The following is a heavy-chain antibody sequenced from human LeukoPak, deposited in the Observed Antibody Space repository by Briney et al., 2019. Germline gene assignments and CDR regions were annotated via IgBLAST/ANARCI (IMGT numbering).Heavy chain of an antibody. CDR3: ARDIGVVKAGRYYYYMDV. CDR2: IYYSGST. Sequence: SETLSLTCTVSGGSISSYYWSWIRQPPGKGLEWIGYIYYSGSTNYNPSLKSRVTISVDTSKNQFSLKLSSVTAADTAVYYCARDIGVVKAGRYYYYMDVWGKGTTVTVSS. CDR1: GGSISSYY. J-gene: IGHJ6*03. D-gene: IGHD3-3*01. V-gene: IGHV4-59*01.